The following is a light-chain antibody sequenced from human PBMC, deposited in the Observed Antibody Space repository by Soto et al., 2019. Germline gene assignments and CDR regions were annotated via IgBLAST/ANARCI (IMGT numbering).Light chain of an antibody. CDR2: GAS. CDR1: QSVSSSY. Sequence: EIVLTQSPGTLSLSPGERATLSCRASQSVSSSYLAWYQHKPGQAPSLLIYGASSRATGIPDRFSGSGSGTDFTLTISRLEPEDFAVYYCQQHGSSPLTFGGGTKVEIK. J-gene: IGKJ4*01. V-gene: IGKV3-20*01. CDR3: QQHGSSPLT.